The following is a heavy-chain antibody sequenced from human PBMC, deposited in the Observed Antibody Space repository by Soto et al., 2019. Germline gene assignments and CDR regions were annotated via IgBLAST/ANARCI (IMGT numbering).Heavy chain of an antibody. J-gene: IGHJ4*02. V-gene: IGHV4-39*01. Sequence: QLQLQESGPGLVKPSETLSLTCTVSGVSISTSPYYWGWIRQPPGKGREWIGSIYHSGLTFYNPSVKGRITLSVDTSTSQFSLNLSSVHAADTAVYYCARLPARNGFYYFDYWGLGTLVTVSS. CDR3: ARLPARNGFYYFDY. CDR2: IYHSGLT. CDR1: GVSISTSPYY. D-gene: IGHD6-25*01.